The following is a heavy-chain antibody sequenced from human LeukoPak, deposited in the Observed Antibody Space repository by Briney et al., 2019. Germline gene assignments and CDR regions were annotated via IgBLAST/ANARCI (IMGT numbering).Heavy chain of an antibody. V-gene: IGHV4-59*01. CDR1: DNSISSYY. J-gene: IGHJ4*02. CDR3: ARDYNPTNF. Sequence: SEILSLTCTVSDNSISSYYWSWLRQPPGKGLEWIGHIYYSGSTSYNPSLKSRVSISVDTSKNQFSLKLSTVTAADTAVYYCARDYNPTNFWGQGTLVTVSS. CDR2: IYYSGST. D-gene: IGHD1-1*01.